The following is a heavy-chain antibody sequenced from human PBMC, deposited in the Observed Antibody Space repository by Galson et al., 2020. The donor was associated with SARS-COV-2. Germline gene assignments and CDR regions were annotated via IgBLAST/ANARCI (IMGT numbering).Heavy chain of an antibody. V-gene: IGHV5-51*01. CDR1: GYTLSSYW. J-gene: IGHJ4*02. CDR3: ARLYSFGSRPFDY. D-gene: IGHD5-18*01. CDR2: IYPGDSDT. Sequence: GESLKISCTGSGYTLSSYWIAWVRQLPGKGLEWLGVIYPGDSDTRYSPSFPGQVTISAVKSFNTAYLQWSSLKASDTAMYYWARLYSFGSRPFDYWGQGTLVTVSS.